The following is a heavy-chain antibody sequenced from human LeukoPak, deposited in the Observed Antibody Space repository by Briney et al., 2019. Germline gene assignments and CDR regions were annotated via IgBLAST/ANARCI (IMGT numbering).Heavy chain of an antibody. Sequence: GGSLRLSCAVSGFTFSSYSMDWVRQAPGKGLEWVSSISSSSSYITYADSVKGRFTISRDNAKNSLYLQMNSLRAEDTAVYYCASERSSYGSNWGQGTLVTVSS. V-gene: IGHV3-21*01. CDR3: ASERSSYGSN. CDR1: GFTFSSYS. J-gene: IGHJ4*02. CDR2: ISSSSSYI. D-gene: IGHD5-18*01.